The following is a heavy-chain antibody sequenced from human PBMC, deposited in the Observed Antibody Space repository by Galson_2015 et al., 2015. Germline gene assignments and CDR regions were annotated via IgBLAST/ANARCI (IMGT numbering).Heavy chain of an antibody. CDR2: IYTSGST. V-gene: IGHV4-61*02. CDR1: GGSISSGSYY. D-gene: IGHD3-3*01. CDR3: ARDNTIFGVVIYFDY. Sequence: TLSLTCTVSGGSISSGSYYWSWIRQPAGKGLEWIGRIYTSGSTNYNPSLKSRVTISVDTSKNQFSLKLSSVTAADTAVYYCARDNTIFGVVIYFDYWGQGTLVTVSS. J-gene: IGHJ4*02.